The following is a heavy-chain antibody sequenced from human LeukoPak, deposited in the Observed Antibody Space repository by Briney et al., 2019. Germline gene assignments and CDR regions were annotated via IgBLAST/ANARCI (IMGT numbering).Heavy chain of an antibody. D-gene: IGHD6-13*01. J-gene: IGHJ6*02. V-gene: IGHV3-53*01. CDR2: IYSGGST. CDR3: ARGMGYSSSWQYYYYYYGMDV. CDR1: GFTVSSNY. Sequence: GGSLRLSCAASGFTVSSNYMSWVRQAPGKGLEWVSVIYSGGSTYYADSVKGRFTISRDNSKNTLYLQMNSLRAEDTAVCYCARGMGYSSSWQYYYYYYGMDVWGQGTTVTVSS.